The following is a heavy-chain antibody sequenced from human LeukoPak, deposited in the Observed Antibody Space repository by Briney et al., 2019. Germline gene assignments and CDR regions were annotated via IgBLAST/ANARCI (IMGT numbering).Heavy chain of an antibody. CDR3: ARENSYDNSGEGLDY. V-gene: IGHV3-64*01. CDR2: ISSNGGST. J-gene: IGHJ4*02. Sequence: GGSLRLSCAASGFTFSSYAMHWVRQAPGKGLEYVSAISSNGGSTYYANSVKGRFTISRDNSKNTLYLQMGSLRAEDMAVYYCARENSYDNSGEGLDYWGQGTLVTVSS. CDR1: GFTFSSYA. D-gene: IGHD3-22*01.